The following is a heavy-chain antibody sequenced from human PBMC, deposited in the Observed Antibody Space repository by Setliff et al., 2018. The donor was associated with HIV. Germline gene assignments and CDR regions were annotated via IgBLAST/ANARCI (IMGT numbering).Heavy chain of an antibody. CDR2: INPSGGST. D-gene: IGHD3-22*01. CDR3: ARGGSDYYDSSGYYYFDY. J-gene: IGHJ4*02. CDR1: GYTFTSYY. Sequence: ASVKVSCKASGYTFTSYYMHWVRQAPGQGLEWMGIINPSGGSTSYAQKFQGRVTMTRDTSTSTVYMELRSLRSDDTAVYYCARGGSDYYDSSGYYYFDYWGQGTLVTVSS. V-gene: IGHV1-46*01.